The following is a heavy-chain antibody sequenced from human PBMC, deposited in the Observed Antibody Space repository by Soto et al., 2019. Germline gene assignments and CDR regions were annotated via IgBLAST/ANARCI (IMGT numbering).Heavy chain of an antibody. V-gene: IGHV1-69*06. CDR2: IIPICGTA. CDR3: ARGLLDARTGGYYFDY. J-gene: IGHJ4*02. CDR1: GGTFSSYA. Sequence: QVQLVQSGAEVKKPGSSVKVSYKASGGTFSSYAISWVRQAPGQGLEWMGGIIPICGTANYAQKFQGRVTITADKSTSTAYMELSSLRSEDTAVYYCARGLLDARTGGYYFDYWGQGTLVTVSS. D-gene: IGHD2-21*02.